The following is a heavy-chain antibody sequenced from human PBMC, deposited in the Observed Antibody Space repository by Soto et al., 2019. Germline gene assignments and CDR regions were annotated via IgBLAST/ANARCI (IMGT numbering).Heavy chain of an antibody. CDR2: ISISASV. J-gene: IGHJ6*02. V-gene: IGHV3-21*01. CDR1: GFTVRSYT. Sequence: VGSLRLSGAASGFTVRSYTMNWVRQAPGEGLEWVSSISISASVDYADSVKGRFIISRDNAKNSLYLQVNSLTAEDTAVYYCARDNEMDVWGQGTAVTVSS. CDR3: ARDNEMDV. D-gene: IGHD1-1*01.